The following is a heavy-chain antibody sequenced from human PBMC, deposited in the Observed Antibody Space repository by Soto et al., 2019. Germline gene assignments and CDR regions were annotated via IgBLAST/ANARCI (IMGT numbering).Heavy chain of an antibody. J-gene: IGHJ6*02. Sequence: EVQLLESGGGLVQPGGSLRLSCAASGFTFSTYAMNWVLQAPGNGLEGVSAISGSGGSIHYADSVKGRFTISRDNSKDTLYLQRNSRRDEDTAVDHCVKGYWKGDVWGQGTTVTVSS. CDR2: ISGSGGSI. V-gene: IGHV3-23*01. CDR3: VKGYWKGDV. CDR1: GFTFSTYA. D-gene: IGHD1-1*01.